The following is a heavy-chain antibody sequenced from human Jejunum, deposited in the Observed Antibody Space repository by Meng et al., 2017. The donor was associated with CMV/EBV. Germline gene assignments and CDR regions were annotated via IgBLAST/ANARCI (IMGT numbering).Heavy chain of an antibody. CDR2: ISIYNGDT. V-gene: IGHV1-18*04. J-gene: IGHJ4*02. D-gene: IGHD5-12*01. Sequence: YTFINYAISWVRQAPGQGLEWMGWISIYNGDTSYARKFQDRVSMTRDTSTSTTYMELWSLTSDDTAVYYCARAGKYTGYDFRYFDFWGQGTLVTVSS. CDR1: YTFINYA. CDR3: ARAGKYTGYDFRYFDF.